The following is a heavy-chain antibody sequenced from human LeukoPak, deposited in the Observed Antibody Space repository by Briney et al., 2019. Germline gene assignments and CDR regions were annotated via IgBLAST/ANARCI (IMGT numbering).Heavy chain of an antibody. J-gene: IGHJ6*02. Sequence: SETLSLTCTVSGGSISSYYWSWIRQPAGKGLEWIGRIYTSGSTNYIPSLKSRVTMSVDTSKNQFSLKLSSVTAADTAVYYCAARYQLLHYYYYGMDVWGQGTTVTVSS. V-gene: IGHV4-4*07. CDR1: GGSISSYY. CDR3: AARYQLLHYYYYGMDV. CDR2: IYTSGST. D-gene: IGHD2-2*01.